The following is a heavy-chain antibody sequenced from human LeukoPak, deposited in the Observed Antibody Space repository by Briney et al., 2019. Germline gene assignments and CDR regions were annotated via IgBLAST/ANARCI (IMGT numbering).Heavy chain of an antibody. CDR1: GGAFSSYL. J-gene: IGHJ4*02. Sequence: VPCTVSGGAFSSYLGRWIRQPPGKGLEWIGYIYYSGSTKYNPSLKSRVSISVDTSKNQFSLKLSSVTAADTAVYYCARGFCSGGSCYSAIFDYWGQGTLVTVSS. D-gene: IGHD2-15*01. CDR2: IYYSGST. V-gene: IGHV4-59*01. CDR3: ARGFCSGGSCYSAIFDY.